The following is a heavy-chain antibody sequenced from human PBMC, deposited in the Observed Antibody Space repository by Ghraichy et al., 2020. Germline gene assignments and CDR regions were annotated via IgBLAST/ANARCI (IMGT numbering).Heavy chain of an antibody. CDR2: ISGSGGNT. CDR3: ARQTALGGFRPTDY. V-gene: IGHV3-23*01. Sequence: GGSLRLSCAASGFTFSNYAMSWVRQAPGKGLEWVSAISGSGGNTYYADSVKGRFTISRDNSKDTLYLHMNSLTVEDTAVFYCARQTALGGFRPTDYWGQGTLVTVSS. J-gene: IGHJ4*02. CDR1: GFTFSNYA. D-gene: IGHD2-15*01.